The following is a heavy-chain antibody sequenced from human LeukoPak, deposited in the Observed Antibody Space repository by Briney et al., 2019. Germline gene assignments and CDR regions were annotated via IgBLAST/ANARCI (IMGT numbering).Heavy chain of an antibody. D-gene: IGHD5-18*01. CDR1: GASISTHY. CDR2: LLDSWRT. CDR3: ATIRRGSIYGYFDF. Sequence: SGTLSLTCTVSGASISTHYWSWLRQPPGKGLEWIGYLLDSWRTKDNPSLHSRVTLSADTSKKQFSLRLTSVTAADTAVYYCATIRRGSIYGYFDFWGQGILVSVSS. V-gene: IGHV4-59*11. J-gene: IGHJ4*02.